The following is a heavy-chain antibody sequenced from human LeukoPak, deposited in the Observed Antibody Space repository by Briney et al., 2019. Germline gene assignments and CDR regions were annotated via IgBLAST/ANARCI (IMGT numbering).Heavy chain of an antibody. CDR1: GFTVSSNY. V-gene: IGHV3-53*05. Sequence: GGSLRLSCAASGFTVSSNYMSWVRQAPGKGLEWVSVIYSGGSTYYADSVKGRFTISRDNSKNTLYLQMNSLRAEDTAVYYCAREGMGGKEVCDFWGQGTLVTVSS. CDR3: AREGMGGKEVCDF. J-gene: IGHJ4*02. D-gene: IGHD2-15*01. CDR2: IYSGGST.